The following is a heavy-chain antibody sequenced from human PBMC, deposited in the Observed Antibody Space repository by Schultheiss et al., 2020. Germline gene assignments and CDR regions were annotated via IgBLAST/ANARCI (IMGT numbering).Heavy chain of an antibody. CDR2: ISYDGSNK. J-gene: IGHJ6*02. D-gene: IGHD5-18*01. Sequence: GESLKISCAASGFTFSSYAMHWVRQAPGKGLVWVAVISYDGSNKYYADSVKGRFTISRDNSKNTLYLQMNSLRAEDTAVYYCARVDTTLAHYGLDVWGQGTTVTVSS. CDR3: ARVDTTLAHYGLDV. V-gene: IGHV3-30*04. CDR1: GFTFSSYA.